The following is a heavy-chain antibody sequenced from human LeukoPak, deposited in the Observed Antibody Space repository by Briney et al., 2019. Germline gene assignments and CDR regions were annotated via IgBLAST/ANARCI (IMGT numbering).Heavy chain of an antibody. J-gene: IGHJ4*02. V-gene: IGHV3-30*02. CDR3: AKVGSGWYGVDY. CDR1: GIIFSSYG. D-gene: IGHD6-19*01. Sequence: GGSLRLSCVASGIIFSSYGMHWVRQAPGKGLGWVAFIRYDGSNKYYTDSVKGRFTISRDNSKNTLYLQMNSLRDEDTAVYYCAKVGSGWYGVDYWGQGTLVTVSS. CDR2: IRYDGSNK.